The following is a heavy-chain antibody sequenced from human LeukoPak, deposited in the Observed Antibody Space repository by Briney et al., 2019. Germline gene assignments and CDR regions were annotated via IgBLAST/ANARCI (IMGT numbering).Heavy chain of an antibody. J-gene: IGHJ4*02. D-gene: IGHD2-2*02. CDR2: ISWNSDNI. Sequence: PGRCLRLACAAAGFPVAIYAIDSVRQAPGKGLGWVSVISWNSDNIVYADSVKGRFTISRDNAKNSLYLQMNSLRVGDTALYYCAKAGCSSTTCYMNQWGQGTLVTVSS. V-gene: IGHV3-9*01. CDR3: AKAGCSSTTCYMNQ. CDR1: GFPVAIYA.